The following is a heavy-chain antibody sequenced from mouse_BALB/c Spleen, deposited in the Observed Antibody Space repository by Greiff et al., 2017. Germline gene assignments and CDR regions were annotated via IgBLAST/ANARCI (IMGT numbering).Heavy chain of an antibody. CDR2: ISSGSSTI. Sequence: EVQLQQSGGGLVQPGGSRKLSCAASGFTFSSFGMHWVRQAPEKGLEWVAYISSGSSTIYYADTVKGRFTISRDNPKNTLFLQMTSLRSEDTAMYYCARLPRYGYAMDYWGQGTSVTVSS. D-gene: IGHD2-14*01. CDR1: GFTFSSFG. CDR3: ARLPRYGYAMDY. V-gene: IGHV5-17*02. J-gene: IGHJ4*01.